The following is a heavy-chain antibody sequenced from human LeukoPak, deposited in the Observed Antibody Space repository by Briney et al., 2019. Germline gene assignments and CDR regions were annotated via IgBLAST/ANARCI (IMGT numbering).Heavy chain of an antibody. Sequence: PGGSLRLSCAASGFTFSSYGMHWVRQAPGKGLEWVAVISYDGSNKYYADSVKGRLTISRDNSKNTLYLQMNSLRAEDTAVYYCAKVSGYDSPFDYWGQGTLVTVSS. D-gene: IGHD5-12*01. CDR2: ISYDGSNK. J-gene: IGHJ4*02. CDR3: AKVSGYDSPFDY. V-gene: IGHV3-30*18. CDR1: GFTFSSYG.